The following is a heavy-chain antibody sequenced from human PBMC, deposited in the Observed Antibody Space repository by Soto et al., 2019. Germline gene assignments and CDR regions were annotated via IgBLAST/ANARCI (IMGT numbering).Heavy chain of an antibody. CDR1: GFTFNSYW. D-gene: IGHD3-16*01. Sequence: HPGGSLRLFCAASGFTFNSYWMHWVRQTPGKGLVWVSRISPDGSTTSYADSVEGRFTISRDNAKNTLYLQMNSLRVEDTAFYFCTRGEVSAWGKFDSWGRGSLVTVSS. CDR3: TRGEVSAWGKFDS. CDR2: ISPDGSTT. J-gene: IGHJ4*02. V-gene: IGHV3-74*01.